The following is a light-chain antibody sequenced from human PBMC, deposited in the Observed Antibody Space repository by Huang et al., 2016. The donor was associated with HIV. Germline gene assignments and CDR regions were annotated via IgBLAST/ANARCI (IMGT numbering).Light chain of an antibody. CDR1: QRISYW. CDR2: KSS. CDR3: QQYNSYSWT. J-gene: IGKJ1*01. V-gene: IGKV1-5*03. Sequence: DIQMTQSPSTLSASVGDRVTITCRASQRISYWLAWYQQKPGKAPNLRIYKSSTLQSGVPSRFSGSGSGTEFTLTISSLQPDDFATYYCQQYNSYSWTFGQGTKVEIK.